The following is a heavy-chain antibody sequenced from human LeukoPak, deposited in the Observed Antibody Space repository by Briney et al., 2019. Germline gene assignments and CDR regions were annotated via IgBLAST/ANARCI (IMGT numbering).Heavy chain of an antibody. V-gene: IGHV4-34*01. D-gene: IGHD2-15*01. Sequence: SETLSLTCDVYGGSFSGYYWSWIRQPPGKGLEWNGEIKHSGRTNYNPSLKSRVTISVDTSKNQFSLKLSSVTAADTAVYYCARGVLILLSYYGMDVWGQGTTVTVSS. J-gene: IGHJ6*02. CDR3: ARGVLILLSYYGMDV. CDR1: GGSFSGYY. CDR2: IKHSGRT.